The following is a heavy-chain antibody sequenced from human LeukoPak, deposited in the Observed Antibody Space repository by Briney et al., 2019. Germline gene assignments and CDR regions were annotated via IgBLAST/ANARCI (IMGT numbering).Heavy chain of an antibody. J-gene: IGHJ4*02. D-gene: IGHD3-22*01. V-gene: IGHV1-2*02. CDR1: GYTFTGYY. CDR3: ARTPYYFDSSGYPFDY. CDR2: INPNSGGT. Sequence: GSSVQVSCKASGYTFTGYYMHWVRQAPGQGLEWMGWINPNSGGTNYAQKFQGRVTMTRDTSISTAYMELSRLRSDDTAVYYCARTPYYFDSSGYPFDYWGQGTLVTVSS.